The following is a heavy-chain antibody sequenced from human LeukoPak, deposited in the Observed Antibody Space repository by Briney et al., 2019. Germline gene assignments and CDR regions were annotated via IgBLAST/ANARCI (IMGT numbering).Heavy chain of an antibody. D-gene: IGHD3-22*01. V-gene: IGHV4-34*01. Sequence: SETLSLTCAVYGGSFSGYYWSWIRQPPGKGLEWIGEINHSGSTNYNPSLKGRVTISVDTSKNQFSLKLSSVTAADTAVYYCARVPYYYDSSGYYFAFDIWGQGTMVTVSS. CDR3: ARVPYYYDSSGYYFAFDI. J-gene: IGHJ3*02. CDR2: INHSGST. CDR1: GGSFSGYY.